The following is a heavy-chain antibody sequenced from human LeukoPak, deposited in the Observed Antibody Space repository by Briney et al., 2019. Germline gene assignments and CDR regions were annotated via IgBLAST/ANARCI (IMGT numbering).Heavy chain of an antibody. CDR2: ISSSSSYI. Sequence: GGSLRLSCAASGFTFSDYYMSWIRQAPGKGLEWVSSISSSSSYIYYADSVKGRFTISSDNAKNTLYLQMNSLRAEDTAVYYCAKDSEFYDILTGYCDYWGQGTLVTVSS. CDR1: GFTFSDYY. CDR3: AKDSEFYDILTGYCDY. J-gene: IGHJ4*02. V-gene: IGHV3-11*06. D-gene: IGHD3-9*01.